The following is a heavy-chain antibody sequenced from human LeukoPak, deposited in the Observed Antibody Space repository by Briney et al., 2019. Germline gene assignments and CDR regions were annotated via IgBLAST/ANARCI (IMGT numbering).Heavy chain of an antibody. Sequence: ASVKVSCKVSGYTLTELSMHWVRQAPGKGREWMGGFDPEDGETIYAQKFQGTVTMTEDTSTDTAYMELSSLRSEDTAVYYCATRRPPTSIVAEPAAIGWFDPWGQGTLVTVSS. CDR3: ATRRPPTSIVAEPAAIGWFDP. J-gene: IGHJ5*02. CDR2: FDPEDGET. CDR1: GYTLTELS. V-gene: IGHV1-24*01. D-gene: IGHD2-2*02.